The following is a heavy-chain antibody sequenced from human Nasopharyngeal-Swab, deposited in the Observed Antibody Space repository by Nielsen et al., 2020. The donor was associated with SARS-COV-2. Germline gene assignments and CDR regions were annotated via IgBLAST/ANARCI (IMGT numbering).Heavy chain of an antibody. Sequence: SETLSLTCAISGASVSSNSAAWNWIRQSPSRGLEWLGRTYYRSKWYNDYAVSVKSRITINPDTSKNQFSLQLNSVTPEDTAVYYCARDKGRGGRSGGGSSSSPYYYYGMDVWGQGTTVTVSS. CDR3: ARDKGRGGRSGGGSSSSPYYYYGMDV. CDR1: GASVSSNSAA. CDR2: TYYRSKWYN. J-gene: IGHJ6*02. V-gene: IGHV6-1*01. D-gene: IGHD6-6*01.